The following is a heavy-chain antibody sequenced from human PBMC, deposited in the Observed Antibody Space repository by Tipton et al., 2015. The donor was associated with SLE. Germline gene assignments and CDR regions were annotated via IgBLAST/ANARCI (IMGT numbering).Heavy chain of an antibody. CDR2: ISAYNGNT. D-gene: IGHD3-22*01. CDR3: ARQTSEGYDTRMGWFDP. V-gene: IGHV1-18*01. Sequence: QSGPEVKKPGASVKVSCKASGYTFTSYGISWVRQAPGQGLEWMGWISAYNGNTNYAQKLQGRVTMTTDTSTSTAYMELRSLRSDDTAVYYCARQTSEGYDTRMGWFDPWGQGTLVTVSS. J-gene: IGHJ5*02. CDR1: GYTFTSYG.